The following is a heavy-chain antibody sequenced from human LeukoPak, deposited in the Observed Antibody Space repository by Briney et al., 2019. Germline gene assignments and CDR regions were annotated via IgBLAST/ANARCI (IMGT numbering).Heavy chain of an antibody. Sequence: ASVKVSCKASGGTFSSYAISWVRQAPGQGLEWMGGIIPIFGTANYAQKFQGRVTITADESTSTAYMELSSLRSEDTAVYYCARELKLGYCSGGSCYSGWFDPWGQGTLVTVSS. CDR1: GGTFSSYA. D-gene: IGHD2-15*01. V-gene: IGHV1-69*13. CDR2: IIPIFGTA. CDR3: ARELKLGYCSGGSCYSGWFDP. J-gene: IGHJ5*02.